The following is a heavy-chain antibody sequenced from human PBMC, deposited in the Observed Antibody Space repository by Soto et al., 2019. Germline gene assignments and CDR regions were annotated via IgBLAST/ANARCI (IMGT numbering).Heavy chain of an antibody. J-gene: IGHJ3*02. D-gene: IGHD1-1*01. CDR1: GGSISGYY. CDR3: ARGNNNDDAFDI. CDR2: IYSGGST. V-gene: IGHV4-59*04. Sequence: SETLSLTCTVSGGSISGYYWSWIRQPPGKGLECIGTIYSGGSTFYNPSLESRVTVSVDTSKNQFSLRLTSLTAADTALYYCARGNNNDDAFDIWGHGTMVTVSS.